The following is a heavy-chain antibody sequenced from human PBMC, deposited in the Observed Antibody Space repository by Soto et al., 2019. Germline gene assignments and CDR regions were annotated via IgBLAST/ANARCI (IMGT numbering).Heavy chain of an antibody. CDR3: AKGDRRVVVNYDYGMDV. V-gene: IGHV3-9*01. CDR2: INWKSDSL. D-gene: IGHD2-21*01. J-gene: IGHJ6*02. Sequence: EVQLVESGGGLVQPGGSLRLSCAGSGYTFDDYAMHCVRQGPGKGLEWVQGINWKSDSLIYADSVKGRFTISRDNAKNSLYLQMNSLRAEDTAVYYCAKGDRRVVVNYDYGMDVWGQGTTVIVSS. CDR1: GYTFDDYA.